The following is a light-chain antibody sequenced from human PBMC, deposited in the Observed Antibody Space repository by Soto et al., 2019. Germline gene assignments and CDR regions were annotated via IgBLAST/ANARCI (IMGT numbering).Light chain of an antibody. CDR3: QQYNDWPSLT. V-gene: IGKV3-15*01. J-gene: IGKJ4*01. CDR1: QSVSSN. Sequence: EIVMTQSPATLSVSPGERATLSCRASQSVSSNLVWYQQKPGQAPRLLIYGASTRATGIPARFSGSGSGTEFTLTISSLQSEDFAVYYCQQYNDWPSLTFGGGTKVESK. CDR2: GAS.